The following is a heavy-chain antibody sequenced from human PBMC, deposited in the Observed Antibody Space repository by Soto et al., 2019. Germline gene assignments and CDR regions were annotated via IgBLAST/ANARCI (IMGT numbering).Heavy chain of an antibody. V-gene: IGHV1-3*04. D-gene: IGHD2-2*01. Sequence: ASVKVSCKASGYAFTKYIMHWVRQAPGQRPEWMGWINTDNGSTRYSQKFQGRVTIVRDISATTAYMELGSLRSDDTAVYYCARAANCSSSTGCYRQWFASRGKAPLGTVST. CDR3: ARAANCSSSTGCYRQWFAS. J-gene: IGHJ5*01. CDR2: INTDNGST. CDR1: GYAFTKYI.